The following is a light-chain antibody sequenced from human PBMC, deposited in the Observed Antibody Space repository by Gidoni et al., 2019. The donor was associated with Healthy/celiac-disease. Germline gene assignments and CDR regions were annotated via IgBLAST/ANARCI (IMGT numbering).Light chain of an antibody. V-gene: IGKV1-33*01. CDR1: QDISNY. CDR3: QRYDNLPYT. J-gene: IGKJ2*01. CDR2: DAS. Sequence: IQMTQPPSSLSASVGDRVTITCQASQDISNYLNWYQQKPGKAPKLLNYDASNLETRVPSRLSGSGSGTDFTFTISSLQPEVIATYYCQRYDNLPYTFXXXTRLEIK.